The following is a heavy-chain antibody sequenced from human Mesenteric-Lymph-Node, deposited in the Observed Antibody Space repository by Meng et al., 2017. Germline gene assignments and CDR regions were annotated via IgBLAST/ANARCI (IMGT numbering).Heavy chain of an antibody. Sequence: QGQLSTWGAGLLKPSETLSLTCTVSGGSISSSNYYWDWIRQPPGKGLEWIGAIYHSGSTSYNPSLQSRVTMFVDTSKNQFSLMLTSVTATDTAVYYCARRRGGSGRDCWGQGTLVTVSS. D-gene: IGHD3-10*01. CDR1: GGSISSSNYY. J-gene: IGHJ4*02. V-gene: IGHV4-39*01. CDR3: ARRRGGSGRDC. CDR2: IYHSGST.